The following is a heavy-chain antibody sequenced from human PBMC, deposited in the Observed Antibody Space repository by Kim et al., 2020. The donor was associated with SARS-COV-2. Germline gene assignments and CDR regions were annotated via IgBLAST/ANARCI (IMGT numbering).Heavy chain of an antibody. CDR2: IIPIFGTA. CDR1: GGTFSSYA. CDR3: ARDKTDSGYDYGYYFAY. Sequence: SVKVSCKASGGTFSSYAISWVRHAPGQGLEWMGGIIPIFGTANYAQKIQGRVTITADEFTSTAYMELSSLRSEDTAVYYCARDKTDSGYDYGYYFAYWGQGTLVTVSS. D-gene: IGHD5-12*01. V-gene: IGHV1-69*13. J-gene: IGHJ4*02.